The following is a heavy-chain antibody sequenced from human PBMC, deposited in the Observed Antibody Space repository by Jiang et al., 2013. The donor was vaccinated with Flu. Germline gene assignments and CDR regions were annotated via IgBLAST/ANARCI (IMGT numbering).Heavy chain of an antibody. CDR3: ARASKRSVVARSGLDV. Sequence: GMTYHNPSLTSRVTISLDTSKNQFSLKLSSVTAADTAVYYCARASKRSVVARSGLDVWGQGTTVTVSS. CDR2: GMT. V-gene: IGHV4-39*07. J-gene: IGHJ6*02. D-gene: IGHD2-15*01.